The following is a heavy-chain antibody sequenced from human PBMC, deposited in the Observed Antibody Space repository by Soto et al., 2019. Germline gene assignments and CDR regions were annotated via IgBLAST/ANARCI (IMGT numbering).Heavy chain of an antibody. V-gene: IGHV3-15*01. Sequence: GGSLRLSCAASGITVNNAWMNWVRQAPGKGLEWVGRIKSKTDGGTTDYAAPVKGRFTISRDDSKNTLYLQMNSLKTEDTAVYYCSTGALPYSDHSQYYYYVMHVWGQGTPVTVSS. D-gene: IGHD4-17*01. J-gene: IGHJ6*02. CDR3: STGALPYSDHSQYYYYVMHV. CDR2: IKSKTDGGTT. CDR1: GITVNNAW.